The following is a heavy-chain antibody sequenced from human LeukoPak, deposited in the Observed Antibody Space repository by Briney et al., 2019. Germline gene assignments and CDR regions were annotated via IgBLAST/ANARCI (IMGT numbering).Heavy chain of an antibody. V-gene: IGHV3-23*01. CDR1: GFTFSSYA. J-gene: IGHJ3*02. CDR3: ARRAYNWGAFDI. D-gene: IGHD5-24*01. Sequence: PGGSLRLSCAASGFTFSSYAVSWVRQAPGKGLEGVSAISISGGSTYYADSVKGRFTISRDNSKNTVYLQMNSLRAEDTAVYYCARRAYNWGAFDIWGQGTMVTVSS. CDR2: ISISGGST.